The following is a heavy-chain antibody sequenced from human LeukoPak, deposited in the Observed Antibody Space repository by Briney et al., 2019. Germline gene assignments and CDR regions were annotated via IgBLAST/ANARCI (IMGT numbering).Heavy chain of an antibody. CDR1: GFTLGSYW. J-gene: IGHJ4*02. D-gene: IGHD1-26*01. V-gene: IGHV3-74*01. Sequence: GGSLRLSCAASGFTLGSYWMHWVREAPGEGVVWVSRMNTEGGDTIYADSVKGRFTISRDNAKNTLFLQMNSLRAEDTAVYYCARDEKIVGASGQDYWGQGTLVTVSS. CDR2: MNTEGGDT. CDR3: ARDEKIVGASGQDY.